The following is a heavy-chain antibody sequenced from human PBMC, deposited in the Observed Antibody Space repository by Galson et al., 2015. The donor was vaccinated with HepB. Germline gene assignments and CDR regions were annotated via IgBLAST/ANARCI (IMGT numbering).Heavy chain of an antibody. CDR2: ILYDGSNK. Sequence: SLRLSCAASGFTFSSYGMHWVRQAPGKGLEWVAVILYDGSNKNYADSVKGRFTISRDNSKNTLYLQMNSLRAEDMAVYYCARDKEGDYAEWNGVFDYWGQGTLVTVSS. CDR1: GFTFSSYG. D-gene: IGHD4-17*01. J-gene: IGHJ4*02. CDR3: ARDKEGDYAEWNGVFDY. V-gene: IGHV3-30-3*01.